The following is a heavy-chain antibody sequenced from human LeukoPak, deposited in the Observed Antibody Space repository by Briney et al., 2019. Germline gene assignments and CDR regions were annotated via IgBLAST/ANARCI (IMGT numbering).Heavy chain of an antibody. CDR3: ARGRGSYYYDIWAFDI. Sequence: GASVKVSCKASGYTFTSYGISWVRQAPGQGLEWMGWISAYNGNTNYAQKLQGRVTMTTDTSTSTAYMELRSLRSDDTAVYYCARGRGSYYYDIWAFDIWGQGTMVTVSS. CDR2: ISAYNGNT. CDR1: GYTFTSYG. V-gene: IGHV1-18*01. J-gene: IGHJ3*02. D-gene: IGHD3-22*01.